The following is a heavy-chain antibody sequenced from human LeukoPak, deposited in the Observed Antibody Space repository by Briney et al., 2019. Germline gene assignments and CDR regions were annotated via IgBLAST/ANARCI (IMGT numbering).Heavy chain of an antibody. J-gene: IGHJ6*03. Sequence: SQALSLTCAISGDSVSSNSAAWNWIRQSPSRGLEWLGRTYYRSKWYNDYAVSLRSRITINPDTSKNQFSLQLNSVTPEDTAVYYCARDGVAAAPYYYYYMDVWGKGTTVTISS. D-gene: IGHD6-13*01. CDR1: GDSVSSNSAA. V-gene: IGHV6-1*01. CDR2: TYYRSKWYN. CDR3: ARDGVAAAPYYYYYMDV.